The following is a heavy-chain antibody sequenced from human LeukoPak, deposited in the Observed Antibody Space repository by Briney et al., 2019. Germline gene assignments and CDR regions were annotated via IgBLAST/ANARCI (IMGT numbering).Heavy chain of an antibody. CDR1: GGSVSSGSYY. Sequence: SETLSLTCTVSGGSVSSGSYYWSWIRQPPGKGLEWIGFMSNSGHTDSSPSLKSRVTISLDTSKSQFSLKLNSVTAADTAVYYCPRVSVAGTGPDYWGQGTLVTVSS. CDR3: PRVSVAGTGPDY. V-gene: IGHV4-61*01. J-gene: IGHJ4*02. D-gene: IGHD6-13*01. CDR2: MSNSGHT.